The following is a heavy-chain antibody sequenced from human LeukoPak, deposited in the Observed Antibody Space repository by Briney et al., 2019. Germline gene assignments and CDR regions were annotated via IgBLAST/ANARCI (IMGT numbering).Heavy chain of an antibody. CDR3: ARDFGGYCSSTSCSNWFDP. Sequence: GASVKVSCKASGYTFTSYGISWVRQAPGQGLEWMGRIIPILGIANYAQKFQGRVTITADKSTSTAYMELSSLRSEDTAVYYCARDFGGYCSSTSCSNWFDPWGQGTLVTVSS. V-gene: IGHV1-69*04. D-gene: IGHD2-2*01. J-gene: IGHJ5*02. CDR2: IIPILGIA. CDR1: GYTFTSYG.